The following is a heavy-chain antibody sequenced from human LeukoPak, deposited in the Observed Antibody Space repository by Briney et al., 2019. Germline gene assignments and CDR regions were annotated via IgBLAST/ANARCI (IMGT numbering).Heavy chain of an antibody. CDR2: ISGSSSTI. J-gene: IGHJ4*02. Sequence: PGGSLRLSCAASGFTFSSYSMNWVRQAPGKGLEWVSYISGSSSTIYYADSVKGRFTISRDNAKNSLYLQMNSLRAEDTAVYYCARDYGGSYFRPWWGLGTLVTVSS. CDR3: ARDYGGSYFRPW. CDR1: GFTFSSYS. D-gene: IGHD1-26*01. V-gene: IGHV3-48*01.